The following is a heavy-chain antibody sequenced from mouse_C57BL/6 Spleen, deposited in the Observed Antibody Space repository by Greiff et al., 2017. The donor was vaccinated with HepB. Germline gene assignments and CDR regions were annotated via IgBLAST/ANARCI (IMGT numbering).Heavy chain of an antibody. V-gene: IGHV3-6*01. CDR1: GYSITSGYY. Sequence: DVQLQESGPGLVKPSQSLSLTCSVTGYSITSGYYWNWIRQFPGNKLEWMGYISYDGSNNYNPSLKNRISITRDTSKNQFFLKLNSVTTEDTATYYCPRKAAATVVANWYFDVWGTGTTVTVSS. CDR3: PRKAAATVVANWYFDV. J-gene: IGHJ1*03. D-gene: IGHD1-1*01. CDR2: ISYDGSN.